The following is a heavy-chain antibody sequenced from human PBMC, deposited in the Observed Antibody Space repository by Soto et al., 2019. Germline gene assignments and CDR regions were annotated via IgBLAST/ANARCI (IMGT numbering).Heavy chain of an antibody. CDR1: GFTVSSHY. V-gene: IGHV3-53*01. CDR2: ISGGGST. D-gene: IGHD3-16*01. CDR3: ARGSPSMTYFGEYYFDF. J-gene: IGHJ4*02. Sequence: EVQLVESGGGLIQPGGSLRRSCAASGFTVSSHYMSLVRQAPWKGLEWVSLISGGGSTYYSDSVKGRFTISRDNYKNTLNLVMKSLRAEATAVYYCARGSPSMTYFGEYYFDFWGQGSLVTVS.